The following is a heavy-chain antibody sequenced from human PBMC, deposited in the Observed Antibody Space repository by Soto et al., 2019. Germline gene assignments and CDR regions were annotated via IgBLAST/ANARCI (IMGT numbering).Heavy chain of an antibody. V-gene: IGHV1-69*13. CDR3: ARAQRVSSFYYYYCGMDV. Sequence: GASVKVSCKASGGTFSSYAISWVRQAPGQGLEWMGGIIPTFGTANYAQKFQGRVTITADESTSTAYMELSSLRSEDTAVYYCARAQRVSSFYYYYCGMDVWGQGTTVTVSS. J-gene: IGHJ6*02. D-gene: IGHD6-6*01. CDR2: IIPTFGTA. CDR1: GGTFSSYA.